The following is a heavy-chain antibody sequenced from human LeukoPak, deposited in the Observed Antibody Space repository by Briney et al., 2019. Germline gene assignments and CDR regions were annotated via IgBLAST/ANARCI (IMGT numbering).Heavy chain of an antibody. J-gene: IGHJ5*02. Sequence: XKXLXXXGXINHSGSTNYNPSLTSRGTISVDTSKNQFSLKLSSVTAADTAVYYCARDSSAVDTAMVRGWFDPWGQGTLVTVSS. CDR3: ARDSSAVDTAMVRGWFDP. V-gene: IGHV4-34*01. CDR2: INHSGST. D-gene: IGHD5-18*01.